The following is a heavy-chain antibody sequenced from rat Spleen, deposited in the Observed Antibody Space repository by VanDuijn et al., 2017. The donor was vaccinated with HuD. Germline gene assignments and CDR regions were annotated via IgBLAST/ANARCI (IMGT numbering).Heavy chain of an antibody. Sequence: QVQLKESGPGLVQPSQTLSLTCTVSGFSLTSYHVSWVCQPPGKGLEWMGRIQSGGSTDYNSALKSRLSISRDTSKSQVFLKMNSLQTEDTAIYYCTRSPYNNYVMDAWGQGASVTVSS. D-gene: IGHD1-10*01. V-gene: IGHV2S1*01. CDR3: TRSPYNNYVMDA. CDR2: IQSGGST. CDR1: GFSLTSYH. J-gene: IGHJ4*01.